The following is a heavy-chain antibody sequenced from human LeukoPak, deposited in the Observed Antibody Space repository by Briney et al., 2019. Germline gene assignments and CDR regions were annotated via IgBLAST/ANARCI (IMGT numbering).Heavy chain of an antibody. Sequence: SETLSLTCTVSGVSINGNYWTWIRQLPGKGLEWTGFVSDTGDTDYNPSLKSRLTISADTSKSQLSLSLSSVTAADTALYYCARVFRGVVTSNWFDPWGQGTLVTVSS. CDR3: ARVFRGVVTSNWFDP. CDR1: GVSINGNY. D-gene: IGHD3-3*01. V-gene: IGHV4-59*01. J-gene: IGHJ5*02. CDR2: VSDTGDT.